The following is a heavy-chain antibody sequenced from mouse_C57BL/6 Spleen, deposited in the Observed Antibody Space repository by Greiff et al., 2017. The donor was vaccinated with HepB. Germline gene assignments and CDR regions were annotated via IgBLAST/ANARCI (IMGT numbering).Heavy chain of an antibody. CDR1: GYTFTDYY. J-gene: IGHJ4*01. CDR3: ARWAYGNYDAMDY. V-gene: IGHV1-26*01. CDR2: INPNNGGT. Sequence: EVQLQQSGPELVKPGASVKISCKASGYTFTDYYMNWVKQSHGKSLEWIGDINPNNGGTSYNQKFKGKATLTVDKSSSTAYMELRSLTSEDSAVYYCARWAYGNYDAMDYWGQGTSVTVSS. D-gene: IGHD2-1*01.